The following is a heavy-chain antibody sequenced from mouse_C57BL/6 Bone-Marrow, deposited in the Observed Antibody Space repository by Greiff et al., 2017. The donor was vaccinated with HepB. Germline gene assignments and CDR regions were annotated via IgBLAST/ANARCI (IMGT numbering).Heavy chain of an antibody. V-gene: IGHV1-64*01. J-gene: IGHJ2*01. Sequence: QVQLQQSGAELVKPGASVKLSCKASGYTFTSYWMHWVKQRPGQGLEWIGMIHPNSGSTNYNEKFKSKATLTVDKSSSTAYMQLSSLTSEDSAVYYCARSTPITTVVATGDYWGQGTTLTVSS. D-gene: IGHD1-1*01. CDR1: GYTFTSYW. CDR2: IHPNSGST. CDR3: ARSTPITTVVATGDY.